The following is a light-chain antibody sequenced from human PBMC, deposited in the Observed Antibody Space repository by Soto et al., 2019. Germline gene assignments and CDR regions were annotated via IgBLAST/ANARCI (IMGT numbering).Light chain of an antibody. Sequence: DIVMTQSPDSLAVSLGERATMHCKSSESVLYRSNGRNYLAWYQQKPGQPPKVLFYWASTRESGVPDRFSGSGSGTDFTLTISILQAEDGAVYSCQQYTTTPFTFGPGTKMEIK. CDR2: WAS. J-gene: IGKJ2*01. CDR3: QQYTTTPFT. CDR1: ESVLYRSNGRNY. V-gene: IGKV4-1*01.